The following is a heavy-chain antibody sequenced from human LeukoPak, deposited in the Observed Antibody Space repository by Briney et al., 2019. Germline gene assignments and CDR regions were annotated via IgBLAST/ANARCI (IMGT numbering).Heavy chain of an antibody. D-gene: IGHD3-22*01. J-gene: IGHJ3*02. CDR2: IDHSDCYS. CDR3: ARHYYDILSAFDI. CDR1: GYSFTTYW. Sequence: GESLKIPCKGSGYSFTTYWISWVRQMPGKGLEWMGRIDHSDCYSKYSPSFQGHVTISADKSISTAYLQWSRLKASDTATYYCARHYYDILSAFDIWGQGTMVTVSS. V-gene: IGHV5-10-1*01.